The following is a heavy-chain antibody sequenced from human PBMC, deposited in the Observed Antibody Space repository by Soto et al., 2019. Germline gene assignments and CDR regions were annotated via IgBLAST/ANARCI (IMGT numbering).Heavy chain of an antibody. CDR1: GFTFSSYG. V-gene: IGHV3-33*01. J-gene: IGHJ4*02. CDR3: ARADLAMVIFDY. Sequence: QVQLVESGGGVVQPGRSLRLSCAASGFTFSSYGMHWVRQAPGKGLEWVAVIWYDGSNKYYADSVKGRFTISRDNSKNTLYLQMNSLRAEDTAVYYCARADLAMVIFDYWGQGTLVTVSS. D-gene: IGHD5-18*01. CDR2: IWYDGSNK.